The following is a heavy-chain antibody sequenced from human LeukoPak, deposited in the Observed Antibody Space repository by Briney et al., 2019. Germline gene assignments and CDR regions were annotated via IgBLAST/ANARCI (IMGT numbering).Heavy chain of an antibody. CDR1: GFTFSAYG. J-gene: IGHJ4*02. D-gene: IGHD5-18*01. V-gene: IGHV3-48*03. Sequence: GGSLRLSCAASGFTFSAYGMNWVRQAPGKGLEWVSYITSSGGNLYYADSVKGRFTISRDNAMNTLYLQMDSLRDEDTAVYYCARDRGYTYGHPLDYWGQGTLVTVSS. CDR3: ARDRGYTYGHPLDY. CDR2: ITSSGGNL.